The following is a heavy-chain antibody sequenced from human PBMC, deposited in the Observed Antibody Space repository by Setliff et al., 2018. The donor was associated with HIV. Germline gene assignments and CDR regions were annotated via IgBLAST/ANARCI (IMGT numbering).Heavy chain of an antibody. Sequence: PSETLSLTCTVSGASISDGTFYWSWIRQPAGKGLEWIGHLYIRTGTTNYSPSLKGRVTISLDTSNNQFSLSLSSVTASDTAVYFCARSQETSVAATEIWGHGTMVTVSS. D-gene: IGHD2-15*01. CDR1: GASISDGTFY. J-gene: IGHJ3*02. CDR3: ARSQETSVAATEI. V-gene: IGHV4-61*09. CDR2: LYIRTGTT.